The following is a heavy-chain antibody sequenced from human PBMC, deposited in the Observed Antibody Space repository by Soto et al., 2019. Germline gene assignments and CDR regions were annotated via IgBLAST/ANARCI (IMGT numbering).Heavy chain of an antibody. CDR2: ISPSSGGA. J-gene: IGHJ6*02. V-gene: IGHV1-2*02. CDR3: ARDLRLSGNGMDV. Sequence: QVQMVQSGPEMKKPGASVKVSCKASGYTFSDFYIHWVRQAPGQGLEWMGWISPSSGGANYAQKFQCRVTLTRDTSINTAYMELSRLRSDDTSLYYCARDLRLSGNGMDVWGQGTTVTVSS. CDR1: GYTFSDFY. D-gene: IGHD3-10*01.